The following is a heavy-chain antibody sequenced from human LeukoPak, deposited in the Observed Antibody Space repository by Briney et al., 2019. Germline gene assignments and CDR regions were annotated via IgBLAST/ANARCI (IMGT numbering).Heavy chain of an antibody. V-gene: IGHV1-18*01. CDR2: ISGYNGNT. J-gene: IGHJ2*01. CDR3: ARGLGVVTAQSEQPKPRYFDL. CDR1: GSTFISYG. D-gene: IGHD2-21*02. Sequence: ASVKVSCKASGSTFISYGISWVRQAPGQGLGWMGWISGYNGNTNYAQNLQGRVTMTTDTSTSTAYMELRSLRSDDTAVYYCARGLGVVTAQSEQPKPRYFDLWGRGTQVTVSS.